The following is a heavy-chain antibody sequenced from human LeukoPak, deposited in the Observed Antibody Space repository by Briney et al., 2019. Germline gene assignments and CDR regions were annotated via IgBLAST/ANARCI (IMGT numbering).Heavy chain of an antibody. J-gene: IGHJ4*02. Sequence: GGSLRLSCAASGFTFSSYGMHWVRQAPGKGLEWVAVIYYDGSNKYYVDSVKGRFTISRDNSKNTLYLQMNSLRAEDTAVYYCARAPYYYGSGPWQQGAYFDYWGQGTLVTVSS. CDR3: ARAPYYYGSGPWQQGAYFDY. CDR1: GFTFSSYG. CDR2: IYYDGSNK. V-gene: IGHV3-30*03. D-gene: IGHD3-10*01.